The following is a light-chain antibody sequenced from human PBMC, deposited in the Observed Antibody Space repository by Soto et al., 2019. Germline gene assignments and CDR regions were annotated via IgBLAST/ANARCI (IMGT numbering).Light chain of an antibody. J-gene: IGLJ2*01. Sequence: QSALTQPASVSGSPGQSITISCTGTSSDVGGYNYVTWYQQHPGKAPKLMIYAVSNRPSGVSNRFSGSKSGNTASLTISGLQAEDEADYYCSSYTISSTLVVFGGGTKLTV. CDR2: AVS. V-gene: IGLV2-14*03. CDR1: SSDVGGYNY. CDR3: SSYTISSTLVV.